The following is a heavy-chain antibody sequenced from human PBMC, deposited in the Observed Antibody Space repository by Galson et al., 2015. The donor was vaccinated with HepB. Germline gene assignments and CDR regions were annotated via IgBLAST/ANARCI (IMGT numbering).Heavy chain of an antibody. V-gene: IGHV3-21*01. Sequence: SLRLSCAASGFTFSSYSMNWVRQAPGKGLEWVSSISSSSSYIYYADSVKGRFTISRDNAKNSLYLQMNSLRAEDTAVYYCASSARSHHYYGMDVWGQGTTVTVSS. CDR3: ASSARSHHYYGMDV. CDR2: ISSSSSYI. J-gene: IGHJ6*02. CDR1: GFTFSSYS. D-gene: IGHD6-6*01.